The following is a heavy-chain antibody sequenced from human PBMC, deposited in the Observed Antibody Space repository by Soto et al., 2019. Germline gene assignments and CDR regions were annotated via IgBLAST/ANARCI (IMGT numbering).Heavy chain of an antibody. CDR3: GREFPPPPSRTSFDY. CDR2: IIPIFGTA. Sequence: SVKVSCKASGGTFSSYAISWVRQAPGQGLEWMGGIIPIFGTANYAQKFQGRVTITADESTSTAYMELSSLRSEDTAVYYCGREFPPPPSRTSFDYWGKGTRVTVSS. CDR1: GGTFSSYA. J-gene: IGHJ4*02. V-gene: IGHV1-69*13.